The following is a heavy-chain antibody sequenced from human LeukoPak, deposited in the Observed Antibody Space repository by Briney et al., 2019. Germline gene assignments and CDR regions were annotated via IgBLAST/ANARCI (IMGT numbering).Heavy chain of an antibody. Sequence: ASVKVSCKASGYTFTTYGLSWVRQAPGQGLEWMGWISAYNGNTNYAQKLQGRVTMTTDTSTSTAYMELRSLRSDDTAVYYCARTYSSSSGQQNWFDPWGQGTLVTVSS. CDR2: ISAYNGNT. CDR1: GYTFTTYG. CDR3: ARTYSSSSGQQNWFDP. V-gene: IGHV1-18*01. D-gene: IGHD6-6*01. J-gene: IGHJ5*02.